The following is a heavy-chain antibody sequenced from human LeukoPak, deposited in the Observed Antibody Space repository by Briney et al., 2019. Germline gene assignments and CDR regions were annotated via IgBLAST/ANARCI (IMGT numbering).Heavy chain of an antibody. CDR2: IYYSGST. Sequence: SQTLSLTCTVSGGSISSYYWSWIRQPPGKGLEWIGYIYYSGSTNHNPSLKSRVTISVDTSKNQFSLKLSSVTAADTAVYYCARAEVNFYDRSGYFDYWGQGSLVTVSS. J-gene: IGHJ4*02. CDR3: ARAEVNFYDRSGYFDY. D-gene: IGHD3-22*01. V-gene: IGHV4-59*01. CDR1: GGSISSYY.